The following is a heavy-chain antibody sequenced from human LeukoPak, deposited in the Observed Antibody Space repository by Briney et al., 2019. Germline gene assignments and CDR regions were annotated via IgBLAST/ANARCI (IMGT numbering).Heavy chain of an antibody. CDR2: IKEDGSQK. Sequence: PGGSLRLSCAASGFPFKSAWMTWFRQAPGKGLEWVANIKEDGSQKNYVDSVKGRFTISRDNTKNSLYLQLSSLRAEDTAVYYCGNHDYSDYYGGQGTLVTVSA. D-gene: IGHD4-11*01. CDR3: GNHDYSDYY. CDR1: GFPFKSAW. J-gene: IGHJ4*02. V-gene: IGHV3-7*01.